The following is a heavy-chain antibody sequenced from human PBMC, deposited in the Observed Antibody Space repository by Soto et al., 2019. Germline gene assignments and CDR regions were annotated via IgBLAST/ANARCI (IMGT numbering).Heavy chain of an antibody. V-gene: IGHV5-51*01. CDR1: GYNFANYY. CDR3: ARHRGNMKHNYDYMDV. J-gene: IGHJ6*03. CDR2: VYPDDSDT. Sequence: EVQLVPSGAEVKKPGESLKISCKSSGYNFANYYIAWVRQMPGKGLEWMGFVYPDDSDTRYSPSFQGEVTISPDKSISTAYLQWSSLKTSDTALYYCARHRGNMKHNYDYMDVWGKGTTVTVSS. D-gene: IGHD3-16*01.